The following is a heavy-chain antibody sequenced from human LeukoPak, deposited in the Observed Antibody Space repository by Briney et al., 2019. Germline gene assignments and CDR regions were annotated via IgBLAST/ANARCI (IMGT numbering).Heavy chain of an antibody. CDR3: AKYYYVSGDSKSFDY. V-gene: IGHV3-23*01. Sequence: GGSLRLSCSVSGFTFTSYARTWVRQAPGKGLEWGSSISSDTSTYYPDPVQGRFTISRDNSKNTLDLQKNSMRTENTAIYYWAKYYYVSGDSKSFDYWGEGALVTVSS. J-gene: IGHJ4*02. D-gene: IGHD3-10*01. CDR2: ISSDTST. CDR1: GFTFTSYA.